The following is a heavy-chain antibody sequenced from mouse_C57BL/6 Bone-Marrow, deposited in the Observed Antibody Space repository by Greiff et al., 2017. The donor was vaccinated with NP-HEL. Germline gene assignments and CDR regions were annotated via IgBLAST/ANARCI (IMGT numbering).Heavy chain of an antibody. J-gene: IGHJ2*01. D-gene: IGHD2-3*01. CDR1: GYTFTSYW. V-gene: IGHV1-7*01. CDR2: INPSSGYT. CDR3: AREGWFFFDY. Sequence: VQLQQSGAELAKPGASVKLSCKASGYTFTSYWMHWVKQRPGQGLDWIGYINPSSGYTKYNQKFKDTATLTADKSSSTAYMQLSSMTYEDSAVYYCAREGWFFFDYWGQGTTLTVSS.